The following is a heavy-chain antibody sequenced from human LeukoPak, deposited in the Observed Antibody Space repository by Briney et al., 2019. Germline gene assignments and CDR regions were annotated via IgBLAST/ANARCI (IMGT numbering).Heavy chain of an antibody. CDR3: SRVSILIVPYYAFDF. Sequence: GGSLRLSCAASGFTFSSYSMKWVRQAPGKGLEWVSSISSSSNYIYYADSVKGRFTISRDNSKNSLYLQMNSLRAEDTAVYYCSRVSILIVPYYAFDFWGQGTMVTVSS. D-gene: IGHD2/OR15-2a*01. CDR2: ISSSSNYI. J-gene: IGHJ3*01. CDR1: GFTFSSYS. V-gene: IGHV3-21*01.